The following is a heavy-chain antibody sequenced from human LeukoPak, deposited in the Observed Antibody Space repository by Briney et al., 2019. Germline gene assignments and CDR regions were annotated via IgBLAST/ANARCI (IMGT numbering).Heavy chain of an antibody. CDR1: GYTFTSYG. Sequence: GASVKVPCKASGYTFTSYGISWVRQAPGQGLEWMGWISAYNGNTNYAQKLQGRVTMTTDTSTSTAYMELRSLRSDDTAVYYCARDIVVVPAAMLFDYWGQGTLVTVSS. J-gene: IGHJ4*02. CDR2: ISAYNGNT. V-gene: IGHV1-18*04. D-gene: IGHD2-2*01. CDR3: ARDIVVVPAAMLFDY.